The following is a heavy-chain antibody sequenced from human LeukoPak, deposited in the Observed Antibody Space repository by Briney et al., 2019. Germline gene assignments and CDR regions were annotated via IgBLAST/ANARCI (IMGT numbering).Heavy chain of an antibody. D-gene: IGHD3-22*01. CDR3: ARDIGRRYYDSSGLVDY. Sequence: ASVKVSCKASGYTFTGYYMHWVRQAPGQGLEWMGQISPNSGGTNYAQKFQGRVTMTRDTSISTAYMELSRLRSDDTAVYYCARDIGRRYYDSSGLVDYWGQGTLVTVSS. V-gene: IGHV1-2*06. CDR1: GYTFTGYY. J-gene: IGHJ4*02. CDR2: ISPNSGGT.